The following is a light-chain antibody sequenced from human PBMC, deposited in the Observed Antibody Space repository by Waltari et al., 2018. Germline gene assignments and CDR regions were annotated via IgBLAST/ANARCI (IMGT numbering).Light chain of an antibody. CDR3: SSYAGNDNFEV. CDR2: EVS. CDR1: RLVDGASTY. V-gene: IGLV2-8*01. J-gene: IGLJ3*02. Sequence: QSALTHPPPAPGSPGQSVPIPCPRPRLVDGASTYLYWYQHHPGNPPQLFIYEVSKRPSGVPDRFSGSKSGNTASLTVSGLQAEDEADYYCSSYAGNDNFEVFGGGTKLTVL.